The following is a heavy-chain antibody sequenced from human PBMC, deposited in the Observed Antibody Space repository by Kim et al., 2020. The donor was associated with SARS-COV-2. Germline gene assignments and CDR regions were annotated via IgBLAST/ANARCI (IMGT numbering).Heavy chain of an antibody. D-gene: IGHD2-15*01. CDR2: IYSGGST. Sequence: GGSLRLSCAASGFTVSSNYMTWVRQAPGKGLEWVAVIYSGGSTYYADSVKGRFTISRDNSKNNLYLQMNSLRAEDTAVYYCARDLVVYGMDVWGQGTTVTVS. CDR1: GFTVSSNY. V-gene: IGHV3-53*01. CDR3: ARDLVVYGMDV. J-gene: IGHJ6*02.